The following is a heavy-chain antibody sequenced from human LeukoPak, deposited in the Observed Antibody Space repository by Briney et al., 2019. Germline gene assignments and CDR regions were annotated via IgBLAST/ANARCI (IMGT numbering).Heavy chain of an antibody. D-gene: IGHD5-18*01. CDR2: IYYSGSI. CDR3: AREEYSYGFGF. CDR1: GVSISSSSYD. Sequence: NPSVTLSLTCTVSGVSISSSSYDWNWIRQPPGKVLEWIGCIYYSGSINYNTSLKSRVTISVDTSKNQFSLKLSSVTAADAAVYYCAREEYSYGFGFWGQGTLVSVSS. V-gene: IGHV4-61*01. J-gene: IGHJ5*01.